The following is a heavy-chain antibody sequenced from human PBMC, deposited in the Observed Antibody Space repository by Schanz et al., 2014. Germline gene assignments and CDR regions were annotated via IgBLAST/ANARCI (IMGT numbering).Heavy chain of an antibody. J-gene: IGHJ4*02. CDR2: VSSDGNND. Sequence: QVQLVESGGGVVQPGRSLRLSCAASGFTFGDYAMTWVRQAPGKGLEWVALVSSDGNNDYYTDSVKGRFTISRDNSKNTVHLQMNSLRAEDTAVYYCVRDSFFAFDYWGQGTLVTVSS. CDR1: GFTFGDYA. CDR3: VRDSFFAFDY. V-gene: IGHV3-30*03. D-gene: IGHD3-3*01.